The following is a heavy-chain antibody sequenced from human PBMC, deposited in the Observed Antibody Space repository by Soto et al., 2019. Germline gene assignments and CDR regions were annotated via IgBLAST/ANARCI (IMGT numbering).Heavy chain of an antibody. J-gene: IGHJ4*02. CDR3: ARGPGEVTGELDY. CDR1: GFTFSSYS. CDR2: ISSSSYTR. V-gene: IGHV3-48*01. Sequence: GGSLRLSCGSSGFTFSSYSMNWVRQAPGKGLEWVSYISSSSYTRNYADSVKGRFTISRDNANDSLFLQMDSLRVEDTAVYYCARGPGEVTGELDYWGQGTLVTVSS. D-gene: IGHD2-21*02.